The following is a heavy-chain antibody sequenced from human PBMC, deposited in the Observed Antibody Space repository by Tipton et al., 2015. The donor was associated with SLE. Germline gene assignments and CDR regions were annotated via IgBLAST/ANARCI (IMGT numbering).Heavy chain of an antibody. Sequence: SLRLSCAVSGFTFDTYAMSWVRQAPGKGLAWVSVFYSSGRTSYADSVKGRFTISSNNLKNTLYLQMDSLRRDDTAVYYCAKRRGYCSSNSCQGGLDVWGQGTMVTVSS. CDR3: AKRRGYCSSNSCQGGLDV. CDR2: FYSSGRT. J-gene: IGHJ3*01. V-gene: IGHV3-23*03. D-gene: IGHD2-2*01. CDR1: GFTFDTYA.